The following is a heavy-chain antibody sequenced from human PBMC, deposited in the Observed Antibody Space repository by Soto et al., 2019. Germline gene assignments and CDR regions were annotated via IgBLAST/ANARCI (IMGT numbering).Heavy chain of an antibody. J-gene: IGHJ4*02. CDR3: ARQRTLRYCSGGSCFPYYFDY. CDR2: IYYSGST. D-gene: IGHD2-15*01. CDR1: GGSISSSSYY. Sequence: SETLSLTCTVSGGSISSSSYYWGWIRQPPGKGLEWIGSIYYSGSTYYNPSLKSRVTISVDTSKNQFSLKLSSVTAADTAVYYCARQRTLRYCSGGSCFPYYFDYWGQGTLVTVSS. V-gene: IGHV4-39*01.